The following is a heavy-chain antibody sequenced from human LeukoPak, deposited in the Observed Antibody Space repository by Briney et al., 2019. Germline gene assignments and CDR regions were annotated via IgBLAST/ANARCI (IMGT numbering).Heavy chain of an antibody. CDR1: GDSITNRNW. V-gene: IGHV4-4*02. J-gene: IGHJ2*01. CDR2: ISHSGST. D-gene: IGHD2-15*01. Sequence: SGTLSLTCAVSGDSITNRNWWNWVRQPQGKGLEWIGEISHSGSTNYNPSLKSRVTISVDKSKNEFSLNLSSVTAADTAVYYCARDSPAYCSGGNCYNWYFDLWGRGTLVSVSS. CDR3: ARDSPAYCSGGNCYNWYFDL.